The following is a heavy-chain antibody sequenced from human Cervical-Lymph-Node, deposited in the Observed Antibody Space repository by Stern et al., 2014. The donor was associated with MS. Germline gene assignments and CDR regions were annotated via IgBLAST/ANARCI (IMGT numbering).Heavy chain of an antibody. J-gene: IGHJ5*02. CDR1: GG. CDR2: VIPFVGIS. CDR3: ARGSGDNWFDP. Sequence: VQLVESGAEVKKPGSSVKVSCQSSGGISWVRQAPGQGLEWMGGVIPFVGISNYAQKFQGRVTITADTSTNTTYLHLSRLTSADTAVYYCARGSGDNWFDPWGQGTLVTVSS. D-gene: IGHD3-10*01. V-gene: IGHV1-69*17.